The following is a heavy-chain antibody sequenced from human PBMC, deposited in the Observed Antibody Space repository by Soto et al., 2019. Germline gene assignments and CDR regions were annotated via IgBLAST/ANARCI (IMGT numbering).Heavy chain of an antibody. CDR3: AHHYYFGSGSLSD. Sequence: EVQLLESGGGLVQPGGSLRLSCAASGFTFSSYAMSWVRQAPGKGLEWVSVISGSGGSTYYAASVKGRFTISRDNSKNTLYLQMNSLRAEDTAVYYCAHHYYFGSGSLSDWGQGTLVTVSS. J-gene: IGHJ4*02. V-gene: IGHV3-23*01. D-gene: IGHD3-10*01. CDR1: GFTFSSYA. CDR2: ISGSGGST.